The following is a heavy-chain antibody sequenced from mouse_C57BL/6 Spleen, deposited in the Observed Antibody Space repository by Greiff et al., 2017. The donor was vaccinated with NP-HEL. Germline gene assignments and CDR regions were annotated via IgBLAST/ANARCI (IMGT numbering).Heavy chain of an antibody. J-gene: IGHJ4*01. CDR1: GYTFTSYT. CDR2: INPSSGYT. CDR3: ALSTTVVGGHAMDD. V-gene: IGHV1-4*01. D-gene: IGHD1-1*01. Sequence: VHLVESGADLARPGASVKMSCTASGYTFTSYTMHWVKQRPGQGLEWIGYINPSSGYTKYNQKFKDKATLTADKSSSTAYLQLSSMTSEDSAVYYCALSTTVVGGHAMDDWGQGTSVTVSS.